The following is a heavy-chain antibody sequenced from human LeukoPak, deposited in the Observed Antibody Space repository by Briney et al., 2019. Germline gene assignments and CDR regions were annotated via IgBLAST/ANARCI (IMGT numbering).Heavy chain of an antibody. CDR3: ARDYYDSSGYPSFDP. D-gene: IGHD3-22*01. CDR2: ISYDDGSNK. V-gene: IGHV3-30*09. CDR1: GFTFSSYA. J-gene: IGHJ5*02. Sequence: PGRSLRLSCGASGFTFSSYAMHWVRQAPGKGLEWVAVISYDDGSNKYYADSVKGRFAISRDNSKNTLYLQMNSLRAEDTAVYYCARDYYDSSGYPSFDPWGQGTLVTVSS.